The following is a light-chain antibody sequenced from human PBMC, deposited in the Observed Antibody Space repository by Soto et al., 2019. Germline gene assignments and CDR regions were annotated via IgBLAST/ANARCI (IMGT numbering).Light chain of an antibody. V-gene: IGKV4-1*01. CDR3: QQYYNPPWT. J-gene: IGKJ1*01. Sequence: DTVMSQSPASLAVSLGGRATINCKSSQHLLYRSNNKNYLAWYQHKAGQPPKLLIYWASTRDSGVPDRFSGSGSGTEFTLTINNVQAEDVAVYYCQQYYNPPWTFGQGTKVEI. CDR2: WAS. CDR1: QHLLYRSNNKNY.